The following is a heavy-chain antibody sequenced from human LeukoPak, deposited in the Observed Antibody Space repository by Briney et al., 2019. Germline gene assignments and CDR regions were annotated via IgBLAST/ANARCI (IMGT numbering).Heavy chain of an antibody. CDR1: GFTFSMYA. CDR2: ISGSGGKT. CDR3: ATSYNDPFDI. Sequence: GGSLTLSCAASGFTFSMYAMSWVRQAPGKGLEWVSAISGSGGKTYYADSVKGRFTISRDNSKNTLYLQLTSLRAEDTAVYYCATSYNDPFDIWAQGTMHPVSS. J-gene: IGHJ3*02. D-gene: IGHD1-1*01. V-gene: IGHV3-23*01.